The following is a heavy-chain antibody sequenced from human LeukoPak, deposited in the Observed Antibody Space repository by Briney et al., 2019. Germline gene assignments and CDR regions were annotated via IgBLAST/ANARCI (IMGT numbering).Heavy chain of an antibody. J-gene: IGHJ4*02. CDR1: GFTFSGSA. D-gene: IGHD3-16*01. CDR3: TRLGDSDY. CDR2: IRSKANSYAT. V-gene: IGHV3-73*01. Sequence: PGGSLRLSCAASGFTFSGSAMHWVRQASGKGLGWVGRIRSKANSYATAYAASVKGRFTISRDDSKNTAYLQMNSLKTEDTAVYYCTRLGDSDYWGQGTLVTVSS.